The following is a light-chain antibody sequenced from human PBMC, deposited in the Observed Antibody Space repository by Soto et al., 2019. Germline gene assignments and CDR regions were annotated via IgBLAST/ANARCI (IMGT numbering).Light chain of an antibody. CDR2: GAS. V-gene: IGKV3-15*01. CDR1: QSVSTN. J-gene: IGKJ1*01. Sequence: EIEMTQSPATLPVSPGERATLSCRASQSVSTNLAWYQQKPGQAPRLLIYGASTRATGIPARFSGSGSGTEFTLTISSLQSEDFAVYYCQQYNNWPRTFGQGTKVDIK. CDR3: QQYNNWPRT.